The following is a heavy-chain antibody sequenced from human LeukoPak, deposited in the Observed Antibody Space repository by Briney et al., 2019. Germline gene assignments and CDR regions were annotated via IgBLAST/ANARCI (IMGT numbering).Heavy chain of an antibody. Sequence: PSETLSLTCAVYGGSFSGYYWSWIRQPPGKGLEWIGEINHSGGTNYNPSLKSRVTISVDTSKNQFSLKLSSVTAADTAVYYCARGLTGGSYYDYWGQGTLVTVSS. CDR2: INHSGGT. CDR3: ARGLTGGSYYDY. D-gene: IGHD1-26*01. J-gene: IGHJ4*02. V-gene: IGHV4-34*01. CDR1: GGSFSGYY.